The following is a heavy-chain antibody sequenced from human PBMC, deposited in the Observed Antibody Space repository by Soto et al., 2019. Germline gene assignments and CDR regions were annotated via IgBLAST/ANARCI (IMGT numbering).Heavy chain of an antibody. CDR2: IYYSGST. J-gene: IGHJ6*03. CDR1: GGSISSYY. CDR3: AREKGDGFPEWYYYMDV. V-gene: IGHV4-59*01. D-gene: IGHD3-3*01. Sequence: NPSETLSLTCTVSGGSISSYYWSWIRQPPGKGLEWIGYIYYSGSTNYNPSLKSRVTISVDTSKNQFSLKLSSVTAADTAVYYCAREKGDGFPEWYYYMDVWGKGTTVTVSS.